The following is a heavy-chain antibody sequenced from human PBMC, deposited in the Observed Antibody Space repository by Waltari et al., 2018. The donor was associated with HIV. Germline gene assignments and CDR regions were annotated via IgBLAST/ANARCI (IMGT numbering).Heavy chain of an antibody. CDR1: GCFISSTVSH. D-gene: IGHD4-17*01. Sequence: QLRLQASGTRLVKPSETLSITCSVSGCFISSTVSHWGWFRQPPGKGLEWIGSIYYTGNTYYKPSLRRRVTISIDPAKNQFSLRLTSVTAADTAIYYCVAQDYSDAVDWWGQGTLVTVFS. CDR3: VAQDYSDAVDW. J-gene: IGHJ4*02. V-gene: IGHV4-39*07. CDR2: IYYTGNT.